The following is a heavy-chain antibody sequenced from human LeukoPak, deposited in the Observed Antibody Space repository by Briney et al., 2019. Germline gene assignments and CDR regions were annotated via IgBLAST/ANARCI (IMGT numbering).Heavy chain of an antibody. CDR2: ISAYSGNT. J-gene: IGHJ5*02. Sequence: ASVKVSCKGSGYTFTGYYMHWVRQAPGQGLEWMGWISAYSGNTNYAQKLQGRVTMTTDTSTSTAYMELRSLRSDDTAVYYCARDRPGTGDRFDPWGQGTLVTVSS. V-gene: IGHV1-18*04. D-gene: IGHD1-7*01. CDR3: ARDRPGTGDRFDP. CDR1: GYTFTGYY.